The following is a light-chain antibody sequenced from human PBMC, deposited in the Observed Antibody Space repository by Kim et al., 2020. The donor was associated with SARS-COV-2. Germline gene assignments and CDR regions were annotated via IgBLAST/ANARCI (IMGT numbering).Light chain of an antibody. CDR1: SGDIGPYNF. J-gene: IGLJ6*01. V-gene: IGLV2-14*03. Sequence: QSVLTQPASVSGSPGQSITISCTGTSGDIGPYNFVSWYQHHPGKGTKLIIYDVTKRPSGISIRFSGSKSGYRASLTISGLQAEDEADYYCSSYTSSRALVFGGGTKVTVL. CDR3: SSYTSSRALV. CDR2: DVT.